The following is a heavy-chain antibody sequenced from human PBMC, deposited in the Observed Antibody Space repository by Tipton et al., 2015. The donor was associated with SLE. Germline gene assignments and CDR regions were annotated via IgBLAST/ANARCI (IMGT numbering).Heavy chain of an antibody. CDR1: GGSISSYY. Sequence: TLSLTCTVSGGSISSYYWSWIRQPPGKGLEWIGEINHSGSTKYNPSLKSRVTISVDTSKNQFSLKLSSVTAADTAIFYCASLIAARLPFDYWGQGTQVTVSS. CDR2: INHSGST. D-gene: IGHD6-6*01. V-gene: IGHV4-34*01. CDR3: ASLIAARLPFDY. J-gene: IGHJ4*02.